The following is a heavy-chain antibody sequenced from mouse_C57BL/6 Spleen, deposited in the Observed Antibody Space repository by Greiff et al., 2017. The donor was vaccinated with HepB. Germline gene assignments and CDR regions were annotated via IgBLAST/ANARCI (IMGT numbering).Heavy chain of an antibody. J-gene: IGHJ1*03. CDR3: ARSGDYDGWYFDV. D-gene: IGHD2-4*01. CDR1: GYTFTSYW. Sequence: QVQLKQPGAELVKPGASVKMSCKASGYTFTSYWITWVKQRPGQGLEWIGDIYPGSGSTNYNEKFKSKATLTVDTSSSTAYMQLSSLTSEDSAVYYCARSGDYDGWYFDVWGTGTTVTVSS. CDR2: IYPGSGST. V-gene: IGHV1-55*01.